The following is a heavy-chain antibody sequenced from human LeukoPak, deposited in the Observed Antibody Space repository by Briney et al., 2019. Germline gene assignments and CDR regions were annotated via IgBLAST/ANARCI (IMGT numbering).Heavy chain of an antibody. V-gene: IGHV3-7*01. Sequence: PGGSLRLSCVASGLTFSSRDWMTWVRQAPGKGLEWVANIKQDGSEKYYVDSVKGRFTISRDNAKNSVDLQMNSLRAEDTAVYYCARGGIQLWLRNWFDPWGQGTLVTVSS. J-gene: IGHJ5*02. CDR3: ARGGIQLWLRNWFDP. D-gene: IGHD5-18*01. CDR1: GLTFSSRDW. CDR2: IKQDGSEK.